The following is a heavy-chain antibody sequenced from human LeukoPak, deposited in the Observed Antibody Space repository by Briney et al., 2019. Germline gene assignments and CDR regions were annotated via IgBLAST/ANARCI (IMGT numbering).Heavy chain of an antibody. CDR2: IYSGGST. V-gene: IGHV3-66*01. CDR1: GFTVSSNY. Sequence: PGGSLRLSCAASGFTVSSNYMSWVRQAPGKGLEWVSVIYSGGSTYYADSVKGRFTISRDNSKNTLYLQMNSLRAEDTAVYYCAKGPVITMVRGVPPKYFDYWGQGTLVTVSS. CDR3: AKGPVITMVRGVPPKYFDY. J-gene: IGHJ4*02. D-gene: IGHD3-10*01.